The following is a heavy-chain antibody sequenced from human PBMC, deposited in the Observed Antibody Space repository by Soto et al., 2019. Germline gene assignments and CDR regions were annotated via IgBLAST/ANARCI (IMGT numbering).Heavy chain of an antibody. V-gene: IGHV3-48*02. J-gene: IGHJ2*01. CDR3: ARDNTHFTVTTVDWYFDL. D-gene: IGHD4-17*01. CDR1: GFTFSSYS. Sequence: GGSLRLSCAASGFTFSSYSMNWVRQAPGKGLEWVSYISSSSSTIYYADSVKGRFTISRDNAKNSLYLQMNSLRDEDTAVYYCARDNTHFTVTTVDWYFDLWGRGTLVTVSS. CDR2: ISSSSSTI.